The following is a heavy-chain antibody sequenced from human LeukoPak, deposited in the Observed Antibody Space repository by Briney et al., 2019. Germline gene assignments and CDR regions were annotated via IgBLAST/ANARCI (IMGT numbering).Heavy chain of an antibody. Sequence: PSETLSLTCAVSGGSISSSNWWSWVRQPPGKGLEWIGEIYHSGSTNYNPSLKSRVTISVDKSKNQFSLKLSSVTAADTAVYYCARAGDGYNGNWFDPWGQGTLVTVSS. V-gene: IGHV4-4*02. CDR3: ARAGDGYNGNWFDP. J-gene: IGHJ5*02. CDR1: GGSISSSNW. D-gene: IGHD5-24*01. CDR2: IYHSGST.